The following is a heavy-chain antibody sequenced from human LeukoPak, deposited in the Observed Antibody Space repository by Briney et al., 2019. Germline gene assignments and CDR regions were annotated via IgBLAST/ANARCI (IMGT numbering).Heavy chain of an antibody. V-gene: IGHV4-39*01. J-gene: IGHJ5*02. CDR1: GGSLSSTSYY. D-gene: IGHD6-19*01. CDR2: IYYSGTT. Sequence: SETLSLTCTVSGGSLSSTSYYWGWIRQPPGRGLEWSASIYYSGTTYYNPSLKSRITISVDTSKNQLYLKLSSVSAAGTAVYYCARQISSGTQLCEWFDPWGKGNLVTVSS. CDR3: ARQISSGTQLCEWFDP.